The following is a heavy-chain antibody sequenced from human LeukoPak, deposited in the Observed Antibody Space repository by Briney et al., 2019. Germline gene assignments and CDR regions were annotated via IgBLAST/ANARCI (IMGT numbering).Heavy chain of an antibody. CDR1: GFTFSSYG. J-gene: IGHJ3*02. CDR2: IRYDGSNK. V-gene: IGHV3-30*02. D-gene: IGHD3-3*01. Sequence: PGGSLRLSCAASGFTFSSYGMHWVRQAPGKGLEWVAFIRYDGSNKYYADSVKGRFTISRDNAKNSLYLQMNSLRAEDTAVYYCARVESQTYYDFWSGYHDAFDIWGQGTMVTVSS. CDR3: ARVESQTYYDFWSGYHDAFDI.